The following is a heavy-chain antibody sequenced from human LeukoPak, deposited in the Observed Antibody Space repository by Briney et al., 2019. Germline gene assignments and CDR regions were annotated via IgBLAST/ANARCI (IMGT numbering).Heavy chain of an antibody. CDR2: IYYSGST. Sequence: SETLSLTCTVSGGSISSGDYYWSWIRQPPGKGLEWIGYIYYSGSTYYNPSLKSRVTISVDTSKSQFSLKLSSVTAADTAVYYCARVGGISLNWFDPWGQGTLVTVS. CDR1: GGSISSGDYY. J-gene: IGHJ5*02. CDR3: ARVGGISLNWFDP. V-gene: IGHV4-30-4*01. D-gene: IGHD1-26*01.